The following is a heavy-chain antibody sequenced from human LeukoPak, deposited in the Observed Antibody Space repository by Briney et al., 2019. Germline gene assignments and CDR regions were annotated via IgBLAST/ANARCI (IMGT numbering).Heavy chain of an antibody. J-gene: IGHJ4*02. CDR1: GFTFSSYA. V-gene: IGHV3-23*01. D-gene: IGHD3-10*01. Sequence: GGSVRLSCAASGFTFSSYAMSWVRQAPGKGLEWVSAISGSGGSTYYADSVKGRFTISRDNSKNTLYLQMNSLRAEDTALYYCAKDFALGVRGVGDYWGQGTLVTVFS. CDR2: ISGSGGST. CDR3: AKDFALGVRGVGDY.